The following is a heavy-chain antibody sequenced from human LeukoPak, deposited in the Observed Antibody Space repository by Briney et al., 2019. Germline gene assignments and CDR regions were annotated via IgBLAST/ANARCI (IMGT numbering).Heavy chain of an antibody. CDR2: INASVGST. Sequence: ASVKVSCKASGYIFTSYFMHWVRQAPGQGLEWMGLINASVGSTRYAQKFQGRVTMTRDMSTSTVYMELSSLRSEDTAVYYCARALPHRRLMDTTMEQHWFHPWRQGTLVTVSS. V-gene: IGHV1-46*01. J-gene: IGHJ5*02. CDR1: GYIFTSYF. CDR3: ARALPHRRLMDTTMEQHWFHP. D-gene: IGHD5-18*01.